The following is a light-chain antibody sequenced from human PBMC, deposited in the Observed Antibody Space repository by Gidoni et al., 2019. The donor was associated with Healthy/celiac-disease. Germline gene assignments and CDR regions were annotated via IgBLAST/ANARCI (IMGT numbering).Light chain of an antibody. Sequence: IVITQSPAPLSVSAGERATLSCRASQSVSSNLAWYQQKPGQAPRLLIYGASTRATGIPARFSGSGSGTEFTLTISSLQSEDFAVYYCQQYNNWPQTFGQGTKVEIK. CDR2: GAS. J-gene: IGKJ1*01. CDR1: QSVSSN. CDR3: QQYNNWPQT. V-gene: IGKV3-15*01.